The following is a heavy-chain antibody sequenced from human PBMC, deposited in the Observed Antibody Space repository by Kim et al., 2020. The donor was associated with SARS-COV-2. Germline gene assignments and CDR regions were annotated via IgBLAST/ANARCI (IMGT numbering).Heavy chain of an antibody. Sequence: ASVKVSCKASGYTFTSYYINWVRQATGQGLEWMGWINPNSGNTGYAQKFQGRVTMTRNTSISTAYMELGSLRSEDTAVYYCAVWLQTNYYYYGMDVWGQRTTVTVSS. J-gene: IGHJ6*02. D-gene: IGHD3-16*01. V-gene: IGHV1-8*01. CDR3: AVWLQTNYYYYGMDV. CDR2: INPNSGNT. CDR1: GYTFTSYY.